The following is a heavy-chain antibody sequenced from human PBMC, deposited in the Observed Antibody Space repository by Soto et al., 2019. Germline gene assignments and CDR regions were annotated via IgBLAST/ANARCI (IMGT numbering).Heavy chain of an antibody. Sequence: QVQLQQWGAGLLKPSETLSLTCAVNTESFSNYYWSWIRQPPGKGLEWVGEITDSGNTNYSPSLKGRVTISVDTSKNQFSLKLASVTAADTAIYYCVGGRGRLVGFDYWGQGTLVTVSS. CDR2: ITDSGNT. J-gene: IGHJ4*02. CDR3: VGGRGRLVGFDY. D-gene: IGHD2-8*02. CDR1: TESFSNYY. V-gene: IGHV4-34*01.